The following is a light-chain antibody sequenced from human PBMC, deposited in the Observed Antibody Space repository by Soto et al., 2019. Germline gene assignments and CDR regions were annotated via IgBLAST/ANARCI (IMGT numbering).Light chain of an antibody. Sequence: ALTQPASVSASPGQSITISCTGTSSDIGAYNYVSWYQHHPGKAPKLMIYVVSNRPSGVSNRFSGSKSGNTASLTISGLQAEDEADYYCSSYTTSSTYVFGAGTKVTVL. CDR3: SSYTTSSTYV. J-gene: IGLJ1*01. CDR2: VVS. V-gene: IGLV2-14*03. CDR1: SSDIGAYNY.